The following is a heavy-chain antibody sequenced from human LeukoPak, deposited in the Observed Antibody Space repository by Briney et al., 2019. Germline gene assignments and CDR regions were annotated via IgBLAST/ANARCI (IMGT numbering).Heavy chain of an antibody. Sequence: GSSVKVSCKASGGTFSSYAISWVRQAPGQGLEWMGGIIPIFGTANYAQKFQGRVTITADESTSTAYMELSSLRSEDTAVYYCARETHRYYYDSSGYYYFDYWGQGTLVTVSS. CDR3: ARETHRYYYDSSGYYYFDY. J-gene: IGHJ4*02. D-gene: IGHD3-22*01. V-gene: IGHV1-69*01. CDR2: IIPIFGTA. CDR1: GGTFSSYA.